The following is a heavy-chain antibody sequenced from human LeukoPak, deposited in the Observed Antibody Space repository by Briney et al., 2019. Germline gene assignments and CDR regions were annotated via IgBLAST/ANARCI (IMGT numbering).Heavy chain of an antibody. CDR3: ARDPGP. V-gene: IGHV3-30*04. Sequence: PGRSLRLSCAASGFTFSSYAMHWVRQAPGKGLEWVAVISYDGSNKYYADSVKGRFTISRDNSKNTLYLQMNSLGAEDTAVYYCARDPGPWGQGTLVTVSS. CDR2: ISYDGSNK. CDR1: GFTFSSYA. J-gene: IGHJ5*02.